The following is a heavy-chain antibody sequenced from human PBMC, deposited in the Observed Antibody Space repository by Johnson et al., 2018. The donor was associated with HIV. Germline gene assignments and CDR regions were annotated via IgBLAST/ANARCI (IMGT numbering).Heavy chain of an antibody. Sequence: VHLVESGGGLVQPGGSLRLSCAASGFSVSTYYMSWVRQAPGRGLEWVANIKQDGSEKYYVDSVKCRFTISRDNSKNTLYLQMNSLRAEDTAVYYCAKDPQSGSYLAEDAFDIWGQGTMVTVSS. CDR3: AKDPQSGSYLAEDAFDI. D-gene: IGHD1-26*01. CDR2: IKQDGSEK. CDR1: GFSVSTYY. J-gene: IGHJ3*02. V-gene: IGHV3-7*01.